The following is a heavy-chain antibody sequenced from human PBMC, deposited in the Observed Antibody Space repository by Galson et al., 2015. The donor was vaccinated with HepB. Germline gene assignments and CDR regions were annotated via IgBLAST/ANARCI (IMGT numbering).Heavy chain of an antibody. J-gene: IGHJ4*02. V-gene: IGHV3-7*01. CDR3: ASGRFYNYLWGTYRFED. Sequence: LRLSCAASGFTFSDYWVIWVRQAPGKGLEWVANIKQGGSEKYYVDSVKGRFTISRDDAKNSLYLQMNNLRVEDTAVYYCASGRFYNYLWGTYRFEDWGQGTLVAVSS. D-gene: IGHD3-16*02. CDR2: IKQGGSEK. CDR1: GFTFSDYW.